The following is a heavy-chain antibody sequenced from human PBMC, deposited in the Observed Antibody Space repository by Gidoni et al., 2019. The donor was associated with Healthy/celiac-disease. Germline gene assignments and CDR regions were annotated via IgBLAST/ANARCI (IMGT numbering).Heavy chain of an antibody. CDR2: ISGSGGRT. D-gene: IGHD2-2*01. CDR3: AKGGDIVVVPAAKQYYYYYGMDV. Sequence: EVQLLESGGGLVQPGGSLSLPCAASGFTFIRYALSLVRTAPGKGLEWVSAISGSGGRTYYADSVKGRFTISRDNSKNTLYLQMNSLRAEDTAVYYCAKGGDIVVVPAAKQYYYYYGMDVWGQGTTVTVSS. J-gene: IGHJ6*02. V-gene: IGHV3-23*01. CDR1: GFTFIRYA.